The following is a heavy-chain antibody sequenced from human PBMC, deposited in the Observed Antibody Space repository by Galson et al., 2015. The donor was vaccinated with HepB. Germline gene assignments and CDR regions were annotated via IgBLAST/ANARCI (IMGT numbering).Heavy chain of an antibody. CDR3: AKDAPLGGDYDWYFDL. J-gene: IGHJ2*01. V-gene: IGHV3-23*01. Sequence: SLRLSCAASGFTFSSYAMSWVRQAPGKGLEWVSAISGSGGSTYYADSVKGRFTISRDNSKNTLYLQMNSLRAEDTAVYYCAKDAPLGGDYDWYFDLWGRGTLVTVSS. D-gene: IGHD4-17*01. CDR1: GFTFSSYA. CDR2: ISGSGGST.